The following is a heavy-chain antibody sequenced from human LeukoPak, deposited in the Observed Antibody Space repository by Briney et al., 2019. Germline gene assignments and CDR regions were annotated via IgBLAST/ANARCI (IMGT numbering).Heavy chain of an antibody. J-gene: IGHJ5*02. D-gene: IGHD6-19*01. V-gene: IGHV4-38-2*02. CDR1: GYSISSGYY. CDR2: IYHSGST. Sequence: SETLSLTCTVSGYSISSGYYWGWIRQPPGKGLEWIGSIYHSGSTYYNPSLKSRVTISVDTSKNQFSLKLSSVTAADTAVYYCAREGSGYSSGLNWFDPWGQGTLVTVSS. CDR3: AREGSGYSSGLNWFDP.